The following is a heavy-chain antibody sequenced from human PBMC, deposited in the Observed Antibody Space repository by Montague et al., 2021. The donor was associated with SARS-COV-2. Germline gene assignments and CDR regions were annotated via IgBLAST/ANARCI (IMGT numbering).Heavy chain of an antibody. V-gene: IGHV4-34*01. CDR2: INHTGST. Sequence: SETLSLTCAVYGGSFSDYYWTWIRQSPGKRLEWIGEINHTGSTNYNPSLKSRVTISVDTSKNQFSLKLSSVTAADTAVYYCARDVGVPLAPPYSWFDHWGQGTLVTVSS. CDR3: ARDVGVPLAPPYSWFDH. CDR1: GGSFSDYY. J-gene: IGHJ5*02. D-gene: IGHD2-2*01.